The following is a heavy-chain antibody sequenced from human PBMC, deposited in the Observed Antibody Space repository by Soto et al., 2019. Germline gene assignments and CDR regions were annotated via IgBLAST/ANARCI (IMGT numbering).Heavy chain of an antibody. D-gene: IGHD6-6*01. Sequence: GESLKISCKGSGYSFTSYWIGWVRQMPGKGLEWMGIIYPGDSDTRYSPSFQGQVTISADKSISTAYLQWSSLKASDTAMYYCARSHPSIGARPSYSDSGMDVWGQGTTVTVSS. CDR2: IYPGDSDT. CDR3: ARSHPSIGARPSYSDSGMDV. V-gene: IGHV5-51*01. J-gene: IGHJ6*02. CDR1: GYSFTSYW.